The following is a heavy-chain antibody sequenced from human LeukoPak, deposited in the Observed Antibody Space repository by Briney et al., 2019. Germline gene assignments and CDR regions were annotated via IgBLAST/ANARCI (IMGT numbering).Heavy chain of an antibody. CDR2: VSSNGGST. Sequence: GGSLRLSCAASGFTVSSNYMSWVRQAPGKGLEWISAVSSNGGSTYYSDSVRGRFTASRDNSKNTLYLQMNSLRAEDTAVYYCAKEDVTAVGVVTLDYWGQGTLVTVSS. CDR3: AKEDVTAVGVVTLDY. V-gene: IGHV3-23*01. CDR1: GFTVSSNY. J-gene: IGHJ4*02. D-gene: IGHD3-3*01.